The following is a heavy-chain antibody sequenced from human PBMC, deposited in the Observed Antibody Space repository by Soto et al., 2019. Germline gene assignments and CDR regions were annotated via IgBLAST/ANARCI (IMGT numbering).Heavy chain of an antibody. CDR3: ARGRGTMVRGVNYFDY. V-gene: IGHV4-34*01. J-gene: IGHJ4*02. CDR2: INHSGST. Sequence: SETLSLTSAVYGGSFSGYYWSWIRQPPGKGLEWIGEINHSGSTNYNPSLKSRVTVSVDMSKSQFSLKLSFVTVADTAVYFCARGRGTMVRGVNYFDYWGQGTLVTVSS. D-gene: IGHD3-10*01. CDR1: GGSFSGYY.